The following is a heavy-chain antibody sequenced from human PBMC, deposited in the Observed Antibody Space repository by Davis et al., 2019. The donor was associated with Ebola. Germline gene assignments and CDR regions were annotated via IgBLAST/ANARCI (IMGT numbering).Heavy chain of an antibody. CDR3: ARDRGSSWYNWFDP. CDR1: GASMTSGGYY. J-gene: IGHJ5*02. CDR2: ISYGGRT. D-gene: IGHD6-13*01. V-gene: IGHV4-31*03. Sequence: MPSETLSLTCTVSGASMTSGGYYWTWIRQHPGRGLDWIGYISYGGRTSYNPSLKSRIIISEDTAKNQFSLKLSSVTAADTAVYYCARDRGSSWYNWFDPWGQGTLVTVSS.